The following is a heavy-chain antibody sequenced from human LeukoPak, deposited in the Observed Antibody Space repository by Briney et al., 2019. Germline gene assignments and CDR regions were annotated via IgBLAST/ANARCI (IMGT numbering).Heavy chain of an antibody. D-gene: IGHD3-16*01. V-gene: IGHV3-7*03. CDR1: GFSFNSDW. CDR2: INHNGNVN. CDR3: AGGGGLDV. Sequence: SGGSLRLSCAASGFSFNSDWMNWARQAPGKGLEWVASINHNGNVNYYVDSVKGRFTISRDNAKNSLYLQMSNLRAEDTAVYFCAGGGGLDVWGQGATVTVSS. J-gene: IGHJ6*02.